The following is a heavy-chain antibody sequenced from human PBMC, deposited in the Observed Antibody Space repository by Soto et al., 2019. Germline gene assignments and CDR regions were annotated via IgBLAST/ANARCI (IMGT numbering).Heavy chain of an antibody. CDR2: ISAYNGNT. CDR3: ARVSDTAMVSVFDY. J-gene: IGHJ4*02. D-gene: IGHD5-18*01. CDR1: GYTFTSYG. V-gene: IGHV1-18*01. Sequence: ASVKVSSKASGYTFTSYGISWLRRAPGQGLEWMGWISAYNGNTNYAQKLQGRVTMTTDTSTSTAYMELRSLRSEDTAVYYCARVSDTAMVSVFDYWGQGTLVTSPQ.